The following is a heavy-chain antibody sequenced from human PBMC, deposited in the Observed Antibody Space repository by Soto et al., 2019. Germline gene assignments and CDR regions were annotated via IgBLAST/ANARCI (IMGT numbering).Heavy chain of an antibody. V-gene: IGHV4-31*03. CDR1: GGSINSSGYS. J-gene: IGHJ5*02. CDR3: ARVGNSSGWNL. D-gene: IGHD6-19*01. CDR2: IYHSGSG. Sequence: QVQLQESGPGLVKPSQTLCLTCTVSGGSINSSGYSWSWIRQHPGKGLEWIGYIYHSGSGYYNPSLRSRVTISIDTSRNQFSLKVNSVTAADTAVYYCARVGNSSGWNLWGQGTLVTVSS.